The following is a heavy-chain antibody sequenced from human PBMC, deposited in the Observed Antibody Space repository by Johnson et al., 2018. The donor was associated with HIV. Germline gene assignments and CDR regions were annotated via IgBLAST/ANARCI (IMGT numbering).Heavy chain of an antibody. D-gene: IGHD5-24*01. CDR3: ARACRDGYTCDAFDI. CDR2: ISYDGSNK. J-gene: IGHJ3*02. CDR1: GFTFSSYG. Sequence: QVQLVESGGGVVQPGRSLRLSCAASGFTFSSYGMHWVRQAPGKGLEWVAVISYDGSNKYYADSVKGRFTISRDNSKNTLYVQMNSLRAEDTALYYCARACRDGYTCDAFDIWGQGTMVTVSS. V-gene: IGHV3-30*03.